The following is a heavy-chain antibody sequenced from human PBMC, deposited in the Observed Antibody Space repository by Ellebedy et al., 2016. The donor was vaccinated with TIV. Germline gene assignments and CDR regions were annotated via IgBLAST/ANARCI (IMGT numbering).Heavy chain of an antibody. CDR3: AREFALSSENNWFDP. D-gene: IGHD3-16*01. Sequence: SVKVSCXASGGTFSSYAISWVRQAPGQGLEWMGGIIPIFGTANYAQKFQGRVTITADESTSTAYMELSSLRSEDTAVYYCAREFALSSENNWFDPWGQGTLVTVSS. CDR2: IIPIFGTA. J-gene: IGHJ5*02. V-gene: IGHV1-69*13. CDR1: GGTFSSYA.